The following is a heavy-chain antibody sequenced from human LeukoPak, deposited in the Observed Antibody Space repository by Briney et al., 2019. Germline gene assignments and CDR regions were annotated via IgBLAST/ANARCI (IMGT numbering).Heavy chain of an antibody. D-gene: IGHD3-9*01. Sequence: PGGSLRLSCAASGFTFSSYWMSWVRQAPGKGLEWVANIKQDGSEKYYVDSVKGRFTISRDNAKNSLYLQMNSLRAEDTAVYYCARVDLTGYYPKYYFDYWGQGTLVTVSS. CDR1: GFTFSSYW. CDR3: ARVDLTGYYPKYYFDY. V-gene: IGHV3-7*01. CDR2: IKQDGSEK. J-gene: IGHJ4*02.